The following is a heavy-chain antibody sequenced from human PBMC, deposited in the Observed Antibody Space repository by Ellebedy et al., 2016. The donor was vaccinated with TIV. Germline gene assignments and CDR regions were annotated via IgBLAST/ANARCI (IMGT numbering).Heavy chain of an antibody. CDR2: ISSNSGNK. CDR1: GFTFSSYN. Sequence: GESLKISCAASGFTFSSYNMNWVRQAPGKGLEWVSSISSNSGNKYCADSVEGRFTTSRDNAMNSLYLHINSLRAEDTAVYYCARFSRGAPFADYLYFMDVWGKGITVIVSS. CDR3: ARFSRGAPFADYLYFMDV. D-gene: IGHD3-10*01. V-gene: IGHV3-21*01. J-gene: IGHJ6*03.